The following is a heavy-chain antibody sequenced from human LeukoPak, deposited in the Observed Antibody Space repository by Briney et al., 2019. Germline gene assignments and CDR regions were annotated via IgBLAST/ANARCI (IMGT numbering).Heavy chain of an antibody. D-gene: IGHD7-27*01. J-gene: IGHJ2*01. V-gene: IGHV4-59*01. Sequence: SETLSLTCTVSGGSISSYYWSWNRQPPGKGLEWIGYIYYSGSTNYNPSLKSRVTISVDTSKNQFSLKLSSVTAADTAVYYCARGTGELWYFDLWGRGTLVTVSS. CDR1: GGSISSYY. CDR2: IYYSGST. CDR3: ARGTGELWYFDL.